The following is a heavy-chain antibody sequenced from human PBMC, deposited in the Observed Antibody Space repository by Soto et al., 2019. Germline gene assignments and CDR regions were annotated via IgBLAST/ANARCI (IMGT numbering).Heavy chain of an antibody. CDR3: AKVIAGPNWFDP. CDR2: ISGSGGST. Sequence: SCAASGFTFSSYAMSWVRQAPGKGLEWVSAISGSGGSTYYADSVKGRFTISRDNSKNTLYLQINSLRAEDTAVYYCAKVIAGPNWFDPWGQGTLVTVSS. CDR1: GFTFSSYA. D-gene: IGHD2-21*01. V-gene: IGHV3-23*01. J-gene: IGHJ5*02.